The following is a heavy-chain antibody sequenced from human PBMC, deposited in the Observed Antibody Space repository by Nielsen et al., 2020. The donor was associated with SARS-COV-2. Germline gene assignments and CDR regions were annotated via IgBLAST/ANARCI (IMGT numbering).Heavy chain of an antibody. CDR2: INTNTGNP. D-gene: IGHD6-13*01. CDR3: ARLAPYTSSRSVSYYTYGLDV. J-gene: IGHJ6*02. V-gene: IGHV7-4-1*02. Sequence: WVRQAPGQGLEWMGSINTNTGNPTYAQGFTGRFVFSLDTSVSTSYLQISGLKAEDTAVYYCARLAPYTSSRSVSYYTYGLDVWGQGTTVTVSS.